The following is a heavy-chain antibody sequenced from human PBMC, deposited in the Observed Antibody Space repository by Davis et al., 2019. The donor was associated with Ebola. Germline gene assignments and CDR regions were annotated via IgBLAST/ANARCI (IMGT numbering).Heavy chain of an antibody. CDR3: ARDHNIGGYYYYGMDV. D-gene: IGHD3-10*01. CDR2: INHSGST. V-gene: IGHV4-61*08. Sequence: SETLSLTCTVSGGSVSSGAYYWSWIRQPPGKGLEWIGEINHSGSTNYNPSLKSRVTISVDTSKNQFSLKLSSVTAADTAVYYCARDHNIGGYYYYGMDVWGQGTTVTVSS. J-gene: IGHJ6*02. CDR1: GGSVSSGAYY.